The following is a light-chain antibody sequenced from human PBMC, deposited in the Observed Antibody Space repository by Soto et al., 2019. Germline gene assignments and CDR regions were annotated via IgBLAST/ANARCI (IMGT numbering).Light chain of an antibody. J-gene: IGKJ5*01. Sequence: EIVMTQSPATLSVSPGERSTLSSSSSQSVSNKLVWYQQKPGQAPRLLIYGASTRATGIPARFSGSGSGTEFTLTISSLQSEDFAVYYCQQYNNWPPITFGQGTRLEIK. CDR2: GAS. V-gene: IGKV3-15*01. CDR3: QQYNNWPPIT. CDR1: QSVSNK.